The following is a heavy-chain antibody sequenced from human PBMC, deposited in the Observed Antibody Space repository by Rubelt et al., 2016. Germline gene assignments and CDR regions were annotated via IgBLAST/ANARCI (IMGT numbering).Heavy chain of an antibody. CDR3: ARGREMESMTKFYYGLDI. Sequence: QVQLRESGPGLVKPSETLSLTCTVSVGSLSRYYWNWLRLPPGKGLEWIGYSQNGGNTRYSSSLRNRARIPLDPSENQFSLKLSAVTAAASGVYYYARGREMESMTKFYYGLDIWGRGTTVSVSS. J-gene: IGHJ6*02. CDR2: SQNGGNT. D-gene: IGHD5-24*01. CDR1: VGSLSRYY. V-gene: IGHV4-59*01.